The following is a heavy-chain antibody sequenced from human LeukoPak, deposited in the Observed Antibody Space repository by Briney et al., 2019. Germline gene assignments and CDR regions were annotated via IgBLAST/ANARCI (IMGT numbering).Heavy chain of an antibody. D-gene: IGHD2-2*01. CDR1: GYTFTGYY. J-gene: IGHJ4*02. CDR2: INPNSGGT. Sequence: ASVKVSCKASGYTFTGYYMHWVRQAPGQGLEWMGWINPNSGGTNYAQKFQGRVTMTRDTSISTAYMELSRLRSDDTAVYYCARGYQLLPRPFDYWGQGTLVTVSS. CDR3: ARGYQLLPRPFDY. V-gene: IGHV1-2*02.